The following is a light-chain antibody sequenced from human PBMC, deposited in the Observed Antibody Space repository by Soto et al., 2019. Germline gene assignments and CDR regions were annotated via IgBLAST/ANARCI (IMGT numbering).Light chain of an antibody. V-gene: IGKV3-20*01. J-gene: IGKJ2*01. CDR1: QSVNNNY. CDR3: HLYNRSPYN. CDR2: GAS. Sequence: EIGLTQSPGTLSLSPGERVTLSCRASQSVNNNYLAWYQQKPGQAPRLLIYGASTRATGISDRFSGSGSGTDFTLTISRLEPEDVGVFYCHLYNRSPYNFGQGTKLEIK.